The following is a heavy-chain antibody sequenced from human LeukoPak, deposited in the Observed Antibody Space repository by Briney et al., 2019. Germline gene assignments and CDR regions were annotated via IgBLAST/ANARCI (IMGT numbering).Heavy chain of an antibody. CDR3: ARLSREGNYYYGMDV. J-gene: IGHJ6*02. D-gene: IGHD1-26*01. V-gene: IGHV4-59*01. CDR1: GGSISSYY. CDR2: IYYSGST. Sequence: SETLSLTCTVSGGSISSYYWSWVRQPPGKGLGWIGYIYYSGSTTYNPSLKSRVTISVDTSKNQFSLKLSSVTAADTAVYYCARLSREGNYYYGMDVWGQGTTVTVSS.